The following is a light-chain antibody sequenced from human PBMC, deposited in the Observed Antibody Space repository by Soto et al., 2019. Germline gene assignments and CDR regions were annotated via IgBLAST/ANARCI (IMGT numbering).Light chain of an antibody. CDR3: QQYGSSPIT. CDR2: AAS. Sequence: EIVLTQSPATLSLSPGERATLFCGASQSVSSYLAWYQQKPGQAPRLLIYAASNRATGIPARFSGSGSGTDFTLTISRLEPEDFAVYYCQQYGSSPITFGQGTRLEIK. CDR1: QSVSSY. J-gene: IGKJ5*01. V-gene: IGKV3-20*01.